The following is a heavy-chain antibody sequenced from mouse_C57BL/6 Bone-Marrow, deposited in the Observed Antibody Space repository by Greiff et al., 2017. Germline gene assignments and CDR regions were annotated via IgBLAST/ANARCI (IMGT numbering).Heavy chain of an antibody. V-gene: IGHV1-50*01. CDR1: GYTFTSYW. Sequence: VQLQQPGAELVKPGASVKLSCKASGYTFTSYWMQWVKQRPGQGLEWIGEIDPSASYTNYNQKFKGKATLTVDTSASTAYMQLSSLTSEDSAVYYCARSGVYGYDEGVDYWGQGTTLTVSS. CDR3: ARSGVYGYDEGVDY. D-gene: IGHD2-2*01. J-gene: IGHJ2*01. CDR2: IDPSASYT.